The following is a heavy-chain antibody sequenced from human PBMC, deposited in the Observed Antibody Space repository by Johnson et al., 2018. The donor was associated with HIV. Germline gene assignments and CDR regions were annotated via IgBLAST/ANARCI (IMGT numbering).Heavy chain of an antibody. J-gene: IGHJ3*02. V-gene: IGHV3-23*04. CDR3: APENGRNAFDI. CDR2: ICGGAGST. CDR1: GFTFISYD. Sequence: VQLVESGGGVVQPGRSLKVPCAASGFTFISYDTQWVSGICGGAGSTYYADSVKGRFTFSRDNSNNTLSLHMSSLRAEDTAVYYCAPENGRNAFDIWGQGTMVTVSS. D-gene: IGHD1-14*01.